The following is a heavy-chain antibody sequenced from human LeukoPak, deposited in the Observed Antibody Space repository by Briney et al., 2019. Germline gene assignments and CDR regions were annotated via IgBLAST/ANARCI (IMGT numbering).Heavy chain of an antibody. CDR3: ARGLPYPYDSKNYHGWFDP. CDR2: INHSGSI. Sequence: PSETLSLTCAVYGGSFSGYSWSWVRQPPGKGLEWIGEINHSGSINYNPSLKGRVTISEDTSKRQFSLRLSSVTAADTAVYYCARGLPYPYDSKNYHGWFDPWGQGTLVTVSS. V-gene: IGHV4-34*01. CDR1: GGSFSGYS. D-gene: IGHD3-22*01. J-gene: IGHJ5*02.